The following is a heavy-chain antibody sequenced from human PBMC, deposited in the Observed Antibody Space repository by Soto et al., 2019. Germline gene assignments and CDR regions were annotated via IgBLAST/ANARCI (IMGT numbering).Heavy chain of an antibody. CDR3: ARATVTTSIDY. J-gene: IGHJ4*02. CDR2: IWYDGSNK. V-gene: IGHV3-33*01. D-gene: IGHD4-17*01. CDR1: GFTFSSYG. Sequence: GGSLRLSCAASGFTFSSYGMHWVRQAPGKGLEWVAVIWYDGSNKYYADSVKGRFTISRDNSKNTLYLQMNSLRAEDTAVYYCARATVTTSIDYWGQGTVVTVCS.